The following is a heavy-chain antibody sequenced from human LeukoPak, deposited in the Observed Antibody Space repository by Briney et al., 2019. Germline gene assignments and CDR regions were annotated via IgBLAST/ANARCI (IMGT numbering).Heavy chain of an antibody. CDR2: IKQDGSEK. CDR1: GFTFSHYW. Sequence: GGSLRLSCAASGFTFSHYWMHWVRQAPGKGLEWVANIKQDGSEKYYVDSVKGRFSISRDNARNSLHLQMNSLRAEDTAVYYCARDCGILRTDCSDALDIWGQGTMVTVSS. CDR3: ARDCGILRTDCSDALDI. D-gene: IGHD2-21*01. J-gene: IGHJ3*02. V-gene: IGHV3-7*03.